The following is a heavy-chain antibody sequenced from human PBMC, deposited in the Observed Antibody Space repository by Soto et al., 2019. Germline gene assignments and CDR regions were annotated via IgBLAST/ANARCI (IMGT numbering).Heavy chain of an antibody. CDR1: GFTFSSYV. CDR3: AKVLRDGLRTFDS. Sequence: EVQLLESGGDLVQPGGSLRLSCAASGFTFSSYVMGWVRKAPGKGLEWVSSLTASGTSTYYAHSVKGLFTISRDNSKNTLYLQMNSLIADDTAIYYCAKVLRDGLRTFDSWGQGTLFIVSS. V-gene: IGHV3-23*01. D-gene: IGHD4-17*01. J-gene: IGHJ4*02. CDR2: LTASGTST.